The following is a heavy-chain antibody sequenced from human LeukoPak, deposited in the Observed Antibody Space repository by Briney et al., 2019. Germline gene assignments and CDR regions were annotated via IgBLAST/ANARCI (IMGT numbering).Heavy chain of an antibody. V-gene: IGHV1-2*02. CDR3: ARGYCSGDCFTLFDY. CDR2: ISPNSGGT. D-gene: IGHD2-21*02. CDR1: GYSFTGYY. J-gene: IGHJ4*02. Sequence: GASVKVSCKASGYSFTGYYIHWVRQAPGQGLEWMGWISPNSGGTNYAQKFQGRVTMTRDTSISTAYMELRGLRSDDTAVYYCARGYCSGDCFTLFDYWGQGTLVTVSS.